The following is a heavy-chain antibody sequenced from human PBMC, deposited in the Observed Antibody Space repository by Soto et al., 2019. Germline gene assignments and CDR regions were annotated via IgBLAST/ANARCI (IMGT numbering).Heavy chain of an antibody. D-gene: IGHD2-2*01. CDR2: IKQDGSEK. CDR3: ARDHVVPASYYYYYYGMDV. Sequence: LRLSCAASGFTFSSYWMSWVRQAPGKGLEWVANIKQDGSEKYYVDSVKGRFTISRDNAKNSLYLQMNSLRAEDTAVYYCARDHVVPASYYYYYYGMDVWGQGTTVTVSS. CDR1: GFTFSSYW. J-gene: IGHJ6*02. V-gene: IGHV3-7*01.